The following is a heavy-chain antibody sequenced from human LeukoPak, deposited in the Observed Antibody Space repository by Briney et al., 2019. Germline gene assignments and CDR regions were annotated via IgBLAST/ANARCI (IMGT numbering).Heavy chain of an antibody. D-gene: IGHD6-13*01. CDR3: ARDLMGIAYRGAFYY. Sequence: GGSLRLSCAASGFTFSGSAMHWVRQASGKGLEWVGRIRSKANSYATAYAASVKGRFTISRDDSKNTAYLQMNSLRAEDTAVYYCARDLMGIAYRGAFYYWGQGTLVTVSS. CDR1: GFTFSGSA. J-gene: IGHJ4*02. V-gene: IGHV3-73*01. CDR2: IRSKANSYAT.